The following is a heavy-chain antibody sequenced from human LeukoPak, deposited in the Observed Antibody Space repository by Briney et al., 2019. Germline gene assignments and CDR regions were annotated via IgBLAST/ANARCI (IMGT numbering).Heavy chain of an antibody. J-gene: IGHJ4*02. V-gene: IGHV1-8*01. D-gene: IGHD4-23*01. Sequence: ASVKVSCKASGYTFTSYDINWVRQPTGQGLEWMGWMNPNSGNTGYAQKFQGRVTMTRNTSISTAYMELSSLRSEDTAVYYCAARTYGGNGRGVDYWGQGTLVTVSS. CDR1: GYTFTSYD. CDR2: MNPNSGNT. CDR3: AARTYGGNGRGVDY.